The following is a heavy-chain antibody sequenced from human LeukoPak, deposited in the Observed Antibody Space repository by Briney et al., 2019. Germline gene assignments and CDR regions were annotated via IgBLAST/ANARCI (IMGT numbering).Heavy chain of an antibody. CDR1: GFTVSSNY. J-gene: IGHJ4*02. CDR2: IYSGGST. V-gene: IGHV3-66*01. Sequence: GGSLRLSCAASGFTVSSNYMSWVRQAPGKGLEWVSVIYSGGSTYYADSVKGRFTISRDNSKSTLYLQMNSLRAEDTAVYYCARDAYQTYYYGSGSYRWGQGTLVTVSS. CDR3: ARDAYQTYYYGSGSYR. D-gene: IGHD3-10*01.